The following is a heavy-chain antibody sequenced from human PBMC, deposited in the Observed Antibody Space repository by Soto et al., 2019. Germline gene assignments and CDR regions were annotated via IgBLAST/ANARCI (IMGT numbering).Heavy chain of an antibody. V-gene: IGHV3-23*01. CDR2: ISGSGGST. CDR1: GFTFSSYA. J-gene: IGHJ6*02. Sequence: GFLRISCAASGFTFSSYAMSWVRQAPGKGLEWVSAISGSGGSTYYADSVKGRFTISRGNSKNTLYLQMNSLRAEDTAVYYCASYGSGSYPLYYYGMDVWGQGTTVTVSS. CDR3: ASYGSGSYPLYYYGMDV. D-gene: IGHD3-10*01.